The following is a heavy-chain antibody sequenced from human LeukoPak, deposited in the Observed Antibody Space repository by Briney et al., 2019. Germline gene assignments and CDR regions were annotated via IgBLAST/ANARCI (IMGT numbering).Heavy chain of an antibody. CDR3: ARDTSIAARLRYFQH. CDR2: IIPILGIA. J-gene: IGHJ1*01. Sequence: SVKVSCKASGGTFSSYAISWVRQAPGQGLEWMGRIIPILGIANYAQKFQGRVTITADESTSTAYMELSSLRSEDTAVYYCARDTSIAARLRYFQHWGQGTLVTVSS. D-gene: IGHD6-6*01. V-gene: IGHV1-69*04. CDR1: GGTFSSYA.